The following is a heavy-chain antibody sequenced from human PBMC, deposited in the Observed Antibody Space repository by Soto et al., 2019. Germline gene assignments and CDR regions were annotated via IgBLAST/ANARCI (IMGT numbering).Heavy chain of an antibody. CDR2: IIPIFGTA. D-gene: IGHD1-26*01. CDR3: ARAPYSGSYLGGVGNWFDP. J-gene: IGHJ5*02. CDR1: GGTFSSYA. Sequence: QVQLVQSGAEVKKPGSSVKVSCKASGGTFSSYAISWVRQAPGQGLEWMGGIIPIFGTANYAQKFQDRVTITADESTSTAYMELSSLRSEDTAVYYCARAPYSGSYLGGVGNWFDPWGQGTLVTVSS. V-gene: IGHV1-69*01.